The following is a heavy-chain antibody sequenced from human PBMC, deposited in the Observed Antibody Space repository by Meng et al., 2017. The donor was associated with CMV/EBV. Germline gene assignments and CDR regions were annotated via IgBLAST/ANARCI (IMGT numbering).Heavy chain of an antibody. D-gene: IGHD2-8*01. CDR3: ARGDIVLMVFNSGVLYGMDV. J-gene: IGHJ6*02. CDR1: GFTFSSYA. V-gene: IGHV3-30-3*01. Sequence: GESLKISCAASGFTFSSYAMHWVRQAPGKGLEWVAVISYDGSNKYYADFVKGRFTISRDNSKNTLYLQMNSLRAEDTAVYYCARGDIVLMVFNSGVLYGMDVWGQGTTVTVSS. CDR2: ISYDGSNK.